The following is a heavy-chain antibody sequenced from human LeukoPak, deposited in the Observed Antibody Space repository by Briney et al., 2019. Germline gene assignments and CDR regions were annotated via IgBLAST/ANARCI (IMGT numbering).Heavy chain of an antibody. V-gene: IGHV1-18*01. CDR1: GYTFNNYG. D-gene: IGHD2-15*01. J-gene: IGHJ5*02. Sequence: ASVKVSCKASGYTFNNYGITWVRQAPGQGLELMGLISGYNGKTKYAQKLQDRVTITTDTSTTTAYMELRSLRSDDTAVYNCARAGAVVENWFDPWGQGTLVTVSS. CDR3: ARAGAVVENWFDP. CDR2: ISGYNGKT.